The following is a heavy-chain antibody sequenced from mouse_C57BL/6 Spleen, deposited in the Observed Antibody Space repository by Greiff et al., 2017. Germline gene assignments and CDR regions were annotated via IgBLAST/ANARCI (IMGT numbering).Heavy chain of an antibody. CDR1: GFTFSSYT. V-gene: IGHV5-9*01. J-gene: IGHJ3*01. Sequence: EVQLVESGGGLVKPGGSLKLSCAASGFTFSSYTMSWVRQTPEKRLEWVATISGGGGNTSYPDSVKGRFPISRDNAKNTLYLQMSSLRSEDTALYYCSRHLTAQATGAWFAYWGQGTLVTVSA. CDR2: ISGGGGNT. D-gene: IGHD3-2*02. CDR3: SRHLTAQATGAWFAY.